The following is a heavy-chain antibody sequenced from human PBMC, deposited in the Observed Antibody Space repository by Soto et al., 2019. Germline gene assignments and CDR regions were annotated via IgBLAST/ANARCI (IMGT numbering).Heavy chain of an antibody. V-gene: IGHV3-21*01. CDR3: ARDLFSSSRRLSDGMDV. D-gene: IGHD6-13*01. Sequence: GGSLRLSCAASGFTFSSYSMNWVRQAPGKGLEWVSSISSSSSYIYYADSVKGRLTISRDNAKNSLYLQMNSLRAEDTAVYYCARDLFSSSRRLSDGMDVWGQGTTVTVSS. CDR2: ISSSSSYI. CDR1: GFTFSSYS. J-gene: IGHJ6*02.